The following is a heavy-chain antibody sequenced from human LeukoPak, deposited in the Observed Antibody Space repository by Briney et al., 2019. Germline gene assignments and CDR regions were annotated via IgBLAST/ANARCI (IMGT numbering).Heavy chain of an antibody. CDR3: ARDPGTDYFDY. V-gene: IGHV3-30-3*01. CDR2: TSYDGSNK. J-gene: IGHJ4*02. CDR1: GFTFSSYA. D-gene: IGHD6-13*01. Sequence: GRSLRLSCAASGFTFSSYAMHWVRQAPGKGLEWVAVTSYDGSNKYYADSVKGRFTISRDNSKNTLYLQMNSLRAEDTAVYYCARDPGTDYFDYWGQGTLVTVSS.